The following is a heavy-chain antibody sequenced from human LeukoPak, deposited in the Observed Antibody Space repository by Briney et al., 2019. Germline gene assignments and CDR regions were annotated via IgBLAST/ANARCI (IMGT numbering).Heavy chain of an antibody. CDR3: AREDGYCSGGNCYSYFDS. J-gene: IGHJ4*02. D-gene: IGHD2-15*01. CDR2: IKKTGSET. Sequence: GGSLRLSCAASGFTFSHFWMSWVRQAPGKGLEWVAYIKKTGSETYYVDSVKGRFTITRDNTRNSLFLQMCSLRAEDTAVYFCAREDGYCSGGNCYSYFDSWGQGTLVTVSS. CDR1: GFTFSHFW. V-gene: IGHV3-7*01.